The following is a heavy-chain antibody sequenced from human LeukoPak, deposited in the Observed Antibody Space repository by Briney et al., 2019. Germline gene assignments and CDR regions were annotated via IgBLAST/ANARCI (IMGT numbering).Heavy chain of an antibody. D-gene: IGHD2-2*01. CDR1: GGTFSSYA. CDR2: IIPIFGTA. CDR3: ARDRGRYCSSTSCPGYFDL. V-gene: IGHV1-69*13. Sequence: SVKVSCKASGGTFSSYAISWVRQAPGQGLEWMGGIIPIFGTANYAQKFQGRVTITADESTSTAYMELSSLRSEDTAVYYCARDRGRYCSSTSCPGYFDLWGRGTLVTVSS. J-gene: IGHJ2*01.